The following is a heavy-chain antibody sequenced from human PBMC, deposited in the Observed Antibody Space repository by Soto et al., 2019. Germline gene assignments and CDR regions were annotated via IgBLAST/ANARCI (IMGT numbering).Heavy chain of an antibody. CDR1: RGSISSVDYY. Sequence: PLSLTCTVSRGSISSVDYYWIWILQPPGKGLEWIGYIYYSGSTYYNPSLKSRVTISVDTSKNQFSLKLSSVTAADTAVYYCAREGAAAGTSNWFDPWGQGILVTVSS. J-gene: IGHJ5*02. CDR3: AREGAAAGTSNWFDP. V-gene: IGHV4-30-4*01. D-gene: IGHD6-13*01. CDR2: IYYSGST.